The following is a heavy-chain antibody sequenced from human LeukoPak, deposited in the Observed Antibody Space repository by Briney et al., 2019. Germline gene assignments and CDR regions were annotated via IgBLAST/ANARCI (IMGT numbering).Heavy chain of an antibody. CDR1: GFTFSSYA. Sequence: GGSLRLSCAASGFTFSSYAMHWVRQAPGKGLEWVAVISYDGSNKYYADSVKGRFTISRDNSKNTLYLQMNSLRAEDTAVYYCARQWQQLAHFDYWGQGTLVTVSS. J-gene: IGHJ4*02. D-gene: IGHD6-13*01. V-gene: IGHV3-30-3*01. CDR3: ARQWQQLAHFDY. CDR2: ISYDGSNK.